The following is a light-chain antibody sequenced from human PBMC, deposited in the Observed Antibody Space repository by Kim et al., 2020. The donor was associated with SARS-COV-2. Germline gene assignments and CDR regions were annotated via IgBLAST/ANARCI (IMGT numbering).Light chain of an antibody. CDR3: QQRNSWPPAVT. CDR2: DAS. CDR1: QYIDTY. V-gene: IGKV3-11*01. Sequence: SPGERATPSCRASQYIDTYLAWYQQRPGQAPRLLVYDASNRATGVPDRFSGSGSGTDFTLTIRSLEPEDFSIYYCQQRNSWPPAVTFGGGTKLEI. J-gene: IGKJ4*01.